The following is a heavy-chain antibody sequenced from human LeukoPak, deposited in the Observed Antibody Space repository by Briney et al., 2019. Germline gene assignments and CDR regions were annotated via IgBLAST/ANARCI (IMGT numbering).Heavy chain of an antibody. V-gene: IGHV3-74*01. D-gene: IGHD2-15*01. J-gene: IGHJ6*02. Sequence: GGSLRLSCAASGFTFSSCWMHWVRQAPGKGLVWVSRINSDGSSTSYADSVKGRFTISRDNAKNTLYLQMNSLRAEDTAVYYCARDDCSGGSCYSYYYYGMDVWGQGTTVTVSS. CDR1: GFTFSSCW. CDR2: INSDGSST. CDR3: ARDDCSGGSCYSYYYYGMDV.